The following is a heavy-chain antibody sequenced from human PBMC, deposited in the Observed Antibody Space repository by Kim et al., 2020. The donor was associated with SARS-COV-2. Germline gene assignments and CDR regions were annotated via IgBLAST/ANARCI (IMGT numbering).Heavy chain of an antibody. CDR3: AREKGANILTGYYYYYGMDV. D-gene: IGHD3-9*01. V-gene: IGHV3-48*03. J-gene: IGHJ6*02. Sequence: RFTISRDNAKNSLYLQMNSLRAEDTAVYYCAREKGANILTGYYYYYGMDVWGQGTTVTVSS.